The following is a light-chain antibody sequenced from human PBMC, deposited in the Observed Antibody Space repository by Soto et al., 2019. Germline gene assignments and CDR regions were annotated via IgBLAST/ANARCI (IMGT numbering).Light chain of an antibody. CDR1: SIDVGGYNY. Sequence: QSALTQPASVSGSPGQSITISCTGTSIDVGGYNYVSWYQQHPGKAPKLMIYEVSNRPSGGSNRFSGSKSGNTASLTISGLQAEDEADYYCSSYTSSSTLVFGGVTKLTVL. J-gene: IGLJ2*01. CDR2: EVS. CDR3: SSYTSSSTLV. V-gene: IGLV2-14*01.